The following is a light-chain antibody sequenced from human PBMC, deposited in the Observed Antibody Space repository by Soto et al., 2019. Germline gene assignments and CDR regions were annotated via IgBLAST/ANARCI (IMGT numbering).Light chain of an antibody. J-gene: IGLJ2*01. CDR3: SSYTSSSPPL. CDR2: DVS. Sequence: QSVLTQPASVSGSPGQSITISCTGTSSDVGGYNYVSWYQQHPGKAPKLMIYDVSNRPSGVSNRFSGSKSGNTASLTISGLQAEDAADYDCSSYTSSSPPLFGGGTKLTVL. V-gene: IGLV2-14*01. CDR1: SSDVGGYNY.